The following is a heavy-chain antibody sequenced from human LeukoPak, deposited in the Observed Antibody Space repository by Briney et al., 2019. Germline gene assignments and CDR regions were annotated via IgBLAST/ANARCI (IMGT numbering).Heavy chain of an antibody. CDR3: AGHHPRNTVDF. Sequence: SETLSLTCTVSGGSISSYYWSWLRQPPGKGLEWIAYISDIGSINYNPPLKSRVTISLDTSKNQFSLKLSSVTAADTAVYYCAGHHPRNTVDFWGQGTLVTVSS. V-gene: IGHV4-59*08. J-gene: IGHJ4*02. D-gene: IGHD2/OR15-2a*01. CDR2: ISDIGSI. CDR1: GGSISSYY.